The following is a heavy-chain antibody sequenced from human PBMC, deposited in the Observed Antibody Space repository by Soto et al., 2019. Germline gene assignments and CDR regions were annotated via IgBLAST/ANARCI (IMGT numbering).Heavy chain of an antibody. J-gene: IGHJ6*02. CDR3: ARDPGYYGSGSYPTATYYYYYGMDV. CDR1: GFTFSSYA. V-gene: IGHV3-30-3*01. Sequence: GGSLRLSCAASGFTFSSYAMHWVRQAPGKGLEWVAVISYDGSNKYYADSVKGRFTISRDNSKNTLYLQMNSLRAEDTAVYYCARDPGYYGSGSYPTATYYYYYGMDVWGQGTTVTVSS. CDR2: ISYDGSNK. D-gene: IGHD3-10*01.